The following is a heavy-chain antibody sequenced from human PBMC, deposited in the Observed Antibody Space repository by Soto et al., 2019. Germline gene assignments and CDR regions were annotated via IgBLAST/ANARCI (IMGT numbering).Heavy chain of an antibody. J-gene: IGHJ3*02. Sequence: EVQLVESGGGLVQPGGSLKLSCAASGFTFSGSAMHWVRQASGKGLEWVGRIRSKANSYATAYAASVKGRFTISRDDSKNTAYLQMNSLKTEDTAFYYCTRTMTPAAFDIWGQWTMVTVSS. CDR3: TRTMTPAAFDI. CDR1: GFTFSGSA. D-gene: IGHD4-17*01. CDR2: IRSKANSYAT. V-gene: IGHV3-73*02.